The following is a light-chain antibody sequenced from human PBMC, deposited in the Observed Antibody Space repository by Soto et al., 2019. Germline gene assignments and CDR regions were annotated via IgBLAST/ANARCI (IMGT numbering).Light chain of an antibody. CDR1: SSDVGSSNY. J-gene: IGLJ2*01. CDR3: CSHAGSYVV. CDR2: DVS. Sequence: QSALTQPRSVSGSPGQSVTISCTGTSSDVGSSNYVSWYQQHPGKAPKLIISDVSKRPSGVPDRFSGSKSDNTASLSISGLQDEDEADYFCCSHAGSYVVFGGGTKLTV. V-gene: IGLV2-11*01.